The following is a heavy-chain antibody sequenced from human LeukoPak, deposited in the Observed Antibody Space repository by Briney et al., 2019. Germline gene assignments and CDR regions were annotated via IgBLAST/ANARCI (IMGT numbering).Heavy chain of an antibody. CDR3: ARTVKGYCSGGSCYSYYYYGMDV. CDR2: INHSGST. CDR1: GGFISTSNYY. Sequence: SETLSLTCTLSGGFISTSNYYWAWIRQPPGKGLEWIGEINHSGSTNYNPSLKSRVTISVDTSKNQFSLKLSSVTAADTAVYYCARTVKGYCSGGSCYSYYYYGMDVWGQGTTVTVSS. D-gene: IGHD2-15*01. V-gene: IGHV4-39*07. J-gene: IGHJ6*02.